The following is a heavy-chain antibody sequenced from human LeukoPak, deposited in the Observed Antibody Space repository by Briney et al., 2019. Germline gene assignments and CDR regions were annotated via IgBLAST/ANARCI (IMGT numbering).Heavy chain of an antibody. Sequence: ASVKVSCKASGYTFTSYGISWVRQAPGQGLEWMGWISAYNGNTNYAQKLQGRVTMTTDTSTSTAYMELRGLRSDDTAVYYCARDEGSGSFSGFDYWGQGTLVTVSS. CDR2: ISAYNGNT. J-gene: IGHJ4*02. D-gene: IGHD3-10*01. V-gene: IGHV1-18*01. CDR1: GYTFTSYG. CDR3: ARDEGSGSFSGFDY.